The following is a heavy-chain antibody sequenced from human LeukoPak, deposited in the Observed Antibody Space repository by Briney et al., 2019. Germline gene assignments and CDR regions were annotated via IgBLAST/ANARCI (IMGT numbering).Heavy chain of an antibody. CDR2: IPYDGSNK. CDR1: GFTFSSYA. Sequence: GGSLRLSCAASGFTFSSYAMHWVRQAPGKGLEWVAVIPYDGSNKYYADSVEGRFTISRDNSKNTLYLQMNSLRAEDTAVYYCARGITGTTEFDPWGQGTLVTVSS. CDR3: ARGITGTTEFDP. V-gene: IGHV3-30-3*01. J-gene: IGHJ5*02. D-gene: IGHD1-7*01.